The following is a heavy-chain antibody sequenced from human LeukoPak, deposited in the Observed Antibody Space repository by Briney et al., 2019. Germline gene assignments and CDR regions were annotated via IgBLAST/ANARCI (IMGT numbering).Heavy chain of an antibody. Sequence: SETLSLTCAVYGGSFSGYYWSWIRQPPGKGLEWIGYIYYSGSTNYNPSLKSRVTISVDTPKNQFSLKLSSVTAADTAVYYCARGYYGSGGSGYYYYGMDVWGQGTTVTVSS. V-gene: IGHV4-59*01. CDR2: IYYSGST. CDR1: GGSFSGYY. D-gene: IGHD3-10*01. CDR3: ARGYYGSGGSGYYYYGMDV. J-gene: IGHJ6*02.